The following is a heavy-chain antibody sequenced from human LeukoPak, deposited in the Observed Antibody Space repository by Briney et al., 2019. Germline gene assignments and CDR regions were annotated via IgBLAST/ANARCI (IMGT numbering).Heavy chain of an antibody. CDR3: ARLTPYSSGRSLDY. CDR2: IYYSGST. CDR1: GGSISPYY. D-gene: IGHD5-18*01. V-gene: IGHV4-59*01. Sequence: PSETLSLTCTVSGGSISPYYWSWLRQSPGKGLEWIGYIYYSGSTNYNPSLKSRLTISVDTSKNQFSLKLSSMTAAYTAVYYCARLTPYSSGRSLDYWGQGTLVTVSS. J-gene: IGHJ4*02.